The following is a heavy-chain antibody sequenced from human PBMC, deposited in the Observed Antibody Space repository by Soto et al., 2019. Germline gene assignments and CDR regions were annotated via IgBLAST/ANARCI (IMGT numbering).Heavy chain of an antibody. D-gene: IGHD3-10*01. CDR1: GITFSDHD. V-gene: IGHV3-72*01. CDR2: CRRRADNYAT. CDR3: VLWVRGLINY. Sequence: EVQLVESGGGLVQPGGSLRLSCATSGITFSDHDMDWVRQAPGKGLEWLGRCRRRADNYATDYAASVKGRFTFSRDDSKSSLSLQMRSLKTGDTAMYYCVLWVRGLINYWGQGTLVTVSS. J-gene: IGHJ4*02.